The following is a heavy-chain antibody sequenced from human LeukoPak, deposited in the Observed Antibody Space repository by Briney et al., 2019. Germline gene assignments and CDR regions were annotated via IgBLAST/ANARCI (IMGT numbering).Heavy chain of an antibody. CDR3: ARYLATSYYYYYYTDV. V-gene: IGHV3-21*01. CDR1: GFTFSSYA. D-gene: IGHD5-12*01. J-gene: IGHJ6*03. CDR2: ISSSSSYI. Sequence: PGGSLRLSCAASGFTFSSYAMSWVRQAPGKGLEWVSSISSSSSYIYYADSVKGRFTISRDNAKNSLYLQMNSLRAEDTAVYYCARYLATSYYYYYYTDVWGKGTTVTVSS.